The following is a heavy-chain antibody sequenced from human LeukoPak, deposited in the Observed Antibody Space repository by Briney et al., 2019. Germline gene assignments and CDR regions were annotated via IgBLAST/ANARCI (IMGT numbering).Heavy chain of an antibody. CDR1: GFTFSSYS. V-gene: IGHV3-21*01. Sequence: GGSLRLSCAASGFTFSSYSMNWVRQAPGKGLEWVSSISSSSSYIYYADSVKGRFTISRDNAKNSLYLQMNSLRAEDTAVYYCARVAVVRGVPHWGQGTLVTVSS. CDR3: ARVAVVRGVPH. CDR2: ISSSSSYI. J-gene: IGHJ4*02. D-gene: IGHD3-10*01.